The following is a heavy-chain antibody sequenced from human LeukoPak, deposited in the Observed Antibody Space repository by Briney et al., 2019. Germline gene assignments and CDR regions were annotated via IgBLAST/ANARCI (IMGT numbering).Heavy chain of an antibody. CDR3: ASTGITGSNFDY. CDR2: INYSGST. J-gene: IGHJ4*02. D-gene: IGHD1-20*01. Sequence: PSETLSLTCAVYGGSFSGYYWSWIRQPPGKGLEWIGEINYSGSTNYNPSLKSRISISLDTSKNQFSLKLTSVTAADTAVYYCASTGITGSNFDYWGQGTLVTVSS. CDR1: GGSFSGYY. V-gene: IGHV4-34*09.